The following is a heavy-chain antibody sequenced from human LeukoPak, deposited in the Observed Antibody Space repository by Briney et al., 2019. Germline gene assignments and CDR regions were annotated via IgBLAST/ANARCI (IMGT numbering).Heavy chain of an antibody. CDR1: GFTFSSYS. CDR3: ARGGTAKPFDP. CDR2: ICSSSSYI. J-gene: IGHJ5*02. D-gene: IGHD5-18*01. Sequence: GSLRLSCAASGFTFSSYSMNWVRQAPGKGLEWVSSICSSSSYIYYADSVKGRFTISRDNAKNSLYLQMNSLRAEDTAVYYCARGGTAKPFDPWGQGTLVTVSS. V-gene: IGHV3-21*01.